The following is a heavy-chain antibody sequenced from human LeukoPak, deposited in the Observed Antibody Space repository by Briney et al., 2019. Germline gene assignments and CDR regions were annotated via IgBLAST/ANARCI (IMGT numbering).Heavy chain of an antibody. Sequence: PGGSLRLSCAASGFTFSDYYMSWIRQAPGKGLEWVSYISGRSDYIKYADSVKGRFTISSDNAKNSLYLQMSGLRAEDTAVYYCARRGVTTSYYYYGMDVWDQGTTVTVSS. CDR1: GFTFSDYY. J-gene: IGHJ6*02. V-gene: IGHV3-11*03. CDR2: ISGRSDYI. CDR3: ARRGVTTSYYYYGMDV. D-gene: IGHD4-17*01.